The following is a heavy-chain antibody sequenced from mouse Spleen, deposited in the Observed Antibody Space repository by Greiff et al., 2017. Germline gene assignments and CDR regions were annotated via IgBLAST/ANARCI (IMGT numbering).Heavy chain of an antibody. Sequence: EVMLVESEGGLVQPGSSMKLSCTASGFTFSDYYMAWVRQVPEKGLEWVANINYDGSSTYYLDSLKSRFIISRDNAKNILYLQMSSLKSEDTATYYCARGYYGSSPFDYWGQGTTLTVSS. V-gene: IGHV5-16*01. CDR1: GFTFSDYY. D-gene: IGHD1-1*01. CDR2: INYDGSST. J-gene: IGHJ2*01. CDR3: ARGYYGSSPFDY.